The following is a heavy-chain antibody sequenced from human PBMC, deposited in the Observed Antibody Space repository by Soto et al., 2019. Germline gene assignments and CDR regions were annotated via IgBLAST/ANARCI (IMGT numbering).Heavy chain of an antibody. V-gene: IGHV5-10-1*01. CDR2: IDPSDSQT. CDR1: GYSFAGYW. D-gene: IGHD3-22*01. CDR3: ARQIYDSDTGPNFQYYSDS. J-gene: IGHJ4*02. Sequence: PGESLKISCKGSGYSFAGYWITWVRQKPGKGLEWMGRIDPSDSQTYYSPSFRGHVTISVTKSITTVFLQWSSLRASDTAMYYRARQIYDSDTGPNFQYYSDSWVQGTPVTVSS.